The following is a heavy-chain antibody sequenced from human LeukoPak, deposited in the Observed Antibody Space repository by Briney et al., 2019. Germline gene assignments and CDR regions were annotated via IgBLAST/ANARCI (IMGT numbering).Heavy chain of an antibody. J-gene: IGHJ4*02. Sequence: PGRSLRPSCAPSGFTVRNNNASCGPVGPRGGVGWVSIIYTGGNIYNAASVKRRFTIARDSSTNTLYIQMNSLRADDTAVYYCARARRCGLNDDYGACFDYWGQGTLVTVSS. V-gene: IGHV3-53*01. CDR1: GFTVRNNN. D-gene: IGHD4-17*01. CDR2: IYTGGNI. CDR3: ARARRCGLNDDYGACFDY.